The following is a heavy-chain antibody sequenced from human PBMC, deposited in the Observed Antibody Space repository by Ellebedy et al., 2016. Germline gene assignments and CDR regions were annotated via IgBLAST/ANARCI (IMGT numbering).Heavy chain of an antibody. Sequence: ASVKVSXXASGYTFTTFSITWVRQVPGQALEWMGFVNTFSGNTKFAQKFQGRVSMTTDSSTHTAYMDLRSLRSDDTAMYYCAKTSGWGYGENWGQGTLVTVSS. J-gene: IGHJ4*02. CDR1: GYTFTTFS. V-gene: IGHV1-18*04. CDR2: VNTFSGNT. D-gene: IGHD3-10*01. CDR3: AKTSGWGYGEN.